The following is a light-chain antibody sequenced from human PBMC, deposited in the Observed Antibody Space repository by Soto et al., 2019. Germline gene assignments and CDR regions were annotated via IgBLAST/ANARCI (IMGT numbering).Light chain of an antibody. J-gene: IGLJ1*01. V-gene: IGLV2-14*01. CDR2: GVS. Sequence: QSALTQPASVSGSPGQSITISCTGTSSDIGIYNYVSWYQQHPGKAPKLMIYGVSNRPSGVSDRFSGSKSGNTASLTISGLQAEDEADYYCSSYTTRSTLHVFGTGTKVTVL. CDR1: SSDIGIYNY. CDR3: SSYTTRSTLHV.